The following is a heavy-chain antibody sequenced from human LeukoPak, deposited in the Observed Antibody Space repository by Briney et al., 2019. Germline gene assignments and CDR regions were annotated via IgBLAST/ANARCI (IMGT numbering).Heavy chain of an antibody. Sequence: GGSLRLSCAAFGFTFTSYSMNWVRQAPGKGLEWVSYISSSGRPIYYADSVKGRFTISRDNAKNSLYLQMNSLRAEDTAVYYCAREREHDYGTDYWGQGTLVTVSS. CDR1: GFTFTSYS. CDR3: AREREHDYGTDY. CDR2: ISSSGRPI. D-gene: IGHD4-17*01. V-gene: IGHV3-48*01. J-gene: IGHJ4*02.